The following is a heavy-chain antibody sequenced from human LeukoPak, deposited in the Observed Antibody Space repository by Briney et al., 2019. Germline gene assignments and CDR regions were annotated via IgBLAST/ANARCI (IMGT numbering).Heavy chain of an antibody. J-gene: IGHJ6*02. CDR3: ARDKSGSGFWSGYYVKDNYYGMDV. CDR2: ISSSSSYI. Sequence: GGSLRLSCAASGFTFSSYSMNWVRQAPGKGLEWVSSISSSSSYIYYADSVKGRFTISRDNAKNSLYLQMNSLRAEDTAVYYCARDKSGSGFWSGYYVKDNYYGMDVWGQGTTVTVSS. V-gene: IGHV3-21*01. CDR1: GFTFSSYS. D-gene: IGHD3-3*01.